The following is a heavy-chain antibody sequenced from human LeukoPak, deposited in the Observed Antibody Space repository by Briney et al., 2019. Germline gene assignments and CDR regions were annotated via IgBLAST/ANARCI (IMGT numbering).Heavy chain of an antibody. D-gene: IGHD4-17*01. J-gene: IGHJ4*02. CDR3: ARNPYGDYNFDY. V-gene: IGHV3-30-3*01. CDR1: GLTLSSYA. CDR2: ISYDGSKK. Sequence: GGSLRLSCAASGLTLSSYAIHWVRQAPGKGLEWVAVISYDGSKKYYADSVKGRFTISRDNSKNTLYLQMNSLRAEDTAVYYCARNPYGDYNFDYWGQGTLVTVSS.